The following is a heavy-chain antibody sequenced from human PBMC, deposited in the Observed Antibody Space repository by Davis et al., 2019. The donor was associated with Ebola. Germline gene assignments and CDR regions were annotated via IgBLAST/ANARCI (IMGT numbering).Heavy chain of an antibody. J-gene: IGHJ4*02. CDR3: AREIGPSYFDY. CDR2: ISSSSSYL. V-gene: IGHV3-21*01. D-gene: IGHD2/OR15-2a*01. Sequence: GGSLRLSCAASGFTFSSYSMNWVRQAPGKGLEWVSSISSSSSYLYYADSVKGRFTISRDNAKNSLYLQMNSLRAEDTAVYYCAREIGPSYFDYWGQGTLVTVSS. CDR1: GFTFSSYS.